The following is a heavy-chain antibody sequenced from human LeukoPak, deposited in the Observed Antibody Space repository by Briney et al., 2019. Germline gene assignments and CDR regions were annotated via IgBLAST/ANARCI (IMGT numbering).Heavy chain of an antibody. J-gene: IGHJ6*03. Sequence: PGGSLRLSCAASGFTFSSYALYWVRQAPGRGLEWVALISYDGTNKYYADSVKGRFTISRDNSKNTLYLQMNSLRAEDTAVYYCANGYCTNGVCYPYYYYYMDVWGKGTTVTVSS. D-gene: IGHD2-8*01. CDR3: ANGYCTNGVCYPYYYYYMDV. V-gene: IGHV3-30*04. CDR2: ISYDGTNK. CDR1: GFTFSSYA.